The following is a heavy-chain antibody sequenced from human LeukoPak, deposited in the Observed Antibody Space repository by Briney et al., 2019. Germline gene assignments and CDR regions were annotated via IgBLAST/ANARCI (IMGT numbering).Heavy chain of an antibody. J-gene: IGHJ3*02. V-gene: IGHV3-64*01. CDR2: ISSNGGST. CDR3: ARDEDLFVQYSNSWYDAYDI. D-gene: IGHD6-13*01. CDR1: GFTFSSYA. Sequence: PGGSLRLSCAASGFTFSSYAMHWVRQAPGKGLEYVSAISSNGGSTYYANSVKGRFIISRDNSKNTLYLQMGSLRAEDMAVYYCARDEDLFVQYSNSWYDAYDIWGQGTMVTVSP.